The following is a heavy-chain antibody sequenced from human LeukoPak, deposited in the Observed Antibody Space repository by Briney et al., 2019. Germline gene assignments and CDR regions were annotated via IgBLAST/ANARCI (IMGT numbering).Heavy chain of an antibody. Sequence: GGSLRLSCAASGFTFSYYWMSWVRQAPGKGLEWVANINEDGSEKYYVDSVKGRFTISRDNAKNSLYLQMNSLRAEDTAVYYCARPETYYDILTPMDYFDYWGQGTLVTVSS. CDR3: ARPETYYDILTPMDYFDY. J-gene: IGHJ4*02. CDR1: GFTFSYYW. D-gene: IGHD3-9*01. CDR2: INEDGSEK. V-gene: IGHV3-7*01.